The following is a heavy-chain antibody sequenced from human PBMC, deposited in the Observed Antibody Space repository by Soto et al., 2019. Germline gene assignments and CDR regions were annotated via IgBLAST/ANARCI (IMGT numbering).Heavy chain of an antibody. Sequence: QVQLVESGGGVVQPGRSLRLSCAASGFTFSSYAMHWVRQAPGKGLEWVAVISYDGSNKYYADSVKGRFTISRDNSKNTLYLQMNSLRAEDTAVYYCARVDSSGWYTSAFDIWGQGTMVTVSS. CDR1: GFTFSSYA. J-gene: IGHJ3*02. CDR2: ISYDGSNK. V-gene: IGHV3-30-3*01. D-gene: IGHD6-19*01. CDR3: ARVDSSGWYTSAFDI.